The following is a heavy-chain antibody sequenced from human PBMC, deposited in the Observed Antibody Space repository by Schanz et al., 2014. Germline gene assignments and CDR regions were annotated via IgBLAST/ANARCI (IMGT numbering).Heavy chain of an antibody. CDR3: ARGHDYSPVEY. V-gene: IGHV4-31*03. J-gene: IGHJ4*02. CDR1: GGSIKRGDTY. D-gene: IGHD4-4*01. Sequence: QVQLQESGPRLVKPSQTLSLTCTVAGGSIKRGDTYWNWIRQQPWKGLEWIGYIYSGSSYFNPSLKSRVTITGDASKNQFSLTLSSVTVADTAVYYCARGHDYSPVEYWGQGVLVSVSS. CDR2: IYSGSS.